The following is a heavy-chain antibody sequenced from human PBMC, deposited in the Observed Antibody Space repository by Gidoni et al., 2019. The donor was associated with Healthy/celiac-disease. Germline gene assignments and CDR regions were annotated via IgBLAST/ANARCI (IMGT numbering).Heavy chain of an antibody. Sequence: QVQLVESGGGVVQPGRSLRLSCASSGFPFSSYGMHWVRQAPGKGLEWVAVIWYDGSNKYYADSVKGRFTISRDNSKNTLYLQMNSLRAEDTAVYYCARANERGHYYYGMDVWGQGTTVTVSS. CDR3: ARANERGHYYYGMDV. J-gene: IGHJ6*02. D-gene: IGHD1-1*01. CDR1: GFPFSSYG. CDR2: IWYDGSNK. V-gene: IGHV3-33*01.